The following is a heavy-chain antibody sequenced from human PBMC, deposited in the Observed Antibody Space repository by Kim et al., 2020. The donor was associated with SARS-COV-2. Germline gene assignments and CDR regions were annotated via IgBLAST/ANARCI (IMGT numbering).Heavy chain of an antibody. J-gene: IGHJ4*03. CDR2: IYYSGST. CDR3: ARRMGITRIVVVISTHFDY. Sequence: SETLSLTCTVSGGSISSSSYYWGWIRQPPGKGLEWIGSIYYSGSTYYNPSLKSRVTISVDTSKNQFSLKLSSVTAADTAVYYCARRMGITRIVVVISTHFDYWGQGTTVTVSS. CDR1: GGSISSSSYY. D-gene: IGHD3-22*01. V-gene: IGHV4-39*01.